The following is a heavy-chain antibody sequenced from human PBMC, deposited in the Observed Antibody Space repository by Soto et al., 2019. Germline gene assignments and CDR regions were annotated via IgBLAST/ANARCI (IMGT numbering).Heavy chain of an antibody. Sequence: QVQLVESGGGVVQPGRSLRLSCAASGFTFSSYGMHWVRQAPKKGLEWVAGIWQDGSNKNHATSVEGRFTISRANSNNTFYMQMNSLRVEDTAVYYCARDAYCQRQCQQRLDNWGQGTLVTVSS. D-gene: IGHD6-25*01. J-gene: IGHJ4*02. V-gene: IGHV3-33*08. CDR3: ARDAYCQRQCQQRLDN. CDR2: IWQDGSNK. CDR1: GFTFSSYG.